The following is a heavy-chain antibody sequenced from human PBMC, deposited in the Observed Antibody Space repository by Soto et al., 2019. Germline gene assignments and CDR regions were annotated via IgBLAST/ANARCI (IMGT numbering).Heavy chain of an antibody. CDR3: ASSPYLLTGYPTYYGVDV. J-gene: IGHJ6*02. CDR2: IYYTGNT. CDR1: GGSISSRGFF. D-gene: IGHD3-9*01. V-gene: IGHV4-31*11. Sequence: QVQLQESGPGLVKPSQTLSLTCGVSGGSISSRGFFWSWIRHHPGKGLEWIGYIYYTGNTYYNPSLKSRVMISLDTSKNQFSLNLNSLTAADTAVYYCASSPYLLTGYPTYYGVDVWGQGTRVTVSS.